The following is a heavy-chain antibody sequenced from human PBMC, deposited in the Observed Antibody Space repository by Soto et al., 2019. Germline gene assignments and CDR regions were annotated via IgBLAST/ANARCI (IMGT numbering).Heavy chain of an antibody. D-gene: IGHD1-26*01. CDR2: IYYTGNT. J-gene: IGHJ3*02. Sequence: PSETLSLTCAVSGGSISSGGYSWSWIRQPPGKGLEWIGYIYYTGNTNYNPSLKSRVTISVDTSKSQFSLKLSSVTAADTAVYYCARDLRGSNAFDIWGQGTMVTVSS. CDR1: GGSISSGGYS. V-gene: IGHV4-61*08. CDR3: ARDLRGSNAFDI.